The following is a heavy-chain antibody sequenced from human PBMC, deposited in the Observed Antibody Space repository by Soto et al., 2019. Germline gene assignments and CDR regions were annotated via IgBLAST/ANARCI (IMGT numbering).Heavy chain of an antibody. CDR1: GVTFKDYG. D-gene: IGHD6-19*01. CDR3: ARDSHVGSGWQLTADY. Sequence: GGSLRLSGGAPGVTFKDYGMHWVRQAPGKGLEWVAVIWYDGSNKYYAESVKGRFTISRDNSKNTLYLQMNILRAEDTAVYYCARDSHVGSGWQLTADYWGQGTLVTV. J-gene: IGHJ4*02. V-gene: IGHV3-33*08. CDR2: IWYDGSNK.